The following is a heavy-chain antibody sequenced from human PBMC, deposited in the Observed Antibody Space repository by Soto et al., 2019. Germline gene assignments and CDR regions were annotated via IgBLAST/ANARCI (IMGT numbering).Heavy chain of an antibody. CDR2: ISSNGGST. J-gene: IGHJ4*02. CDR1: GFTFSSYA. D-gene: IGHD6-13*01. Sequence: EVQLVESGGGLVQPGGSLRLSCAASGFTFSSYAMHWVRQAPGKGLEYISAISSNGGSTHYANSVKGRSTISRDNSKNTLYLQMGSLGAEDMAVYYCAILNPIAAAFDYWGQGTLVTVSS. V-gene: IGHV3-64*01. CDR3: AILNPIAAAFDY.